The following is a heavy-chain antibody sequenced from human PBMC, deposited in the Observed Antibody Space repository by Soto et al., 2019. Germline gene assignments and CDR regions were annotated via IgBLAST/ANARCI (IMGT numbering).Heavy chain of an antibody. CDR2: SYHGGAT. Sequence: QVQLQESVPGLLKTSETLSLTCTVSAGSLRRGSYYWSWIRQPPGKGLEWIGYSYHGGATTSNPSLKIPVTISVGTSNNQFFLKVTSVTAADTAVYFCARDRSGRHDYWGQVTPVTVSS. J-gene: IGHJ4*02. V-gene: IGHV4-61*01. CDR1: AGSLRRGSYY. CDR3: ARDRSGRHDY. D-gene: IGHD2-15*01.